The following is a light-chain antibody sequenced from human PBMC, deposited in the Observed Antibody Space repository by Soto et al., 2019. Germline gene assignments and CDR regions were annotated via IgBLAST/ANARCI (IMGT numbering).Light chain of an antibody. V-gene: IGKV3-20*01. J-gene: IGKJ2*01. CDR3: QQYGSSPYT. Sequence: EILLTQSPGTLSLSPGERATLSCRASQSVRNSYLAWYQQKPGQAPRLLIYGASGRATGIPDRFSGSGSGTDFTLTISRLEPEDFVVYYCQQYGSSPYTFGQGNKLEI. CDR2: GAS. CDR1: QSVRNSY.